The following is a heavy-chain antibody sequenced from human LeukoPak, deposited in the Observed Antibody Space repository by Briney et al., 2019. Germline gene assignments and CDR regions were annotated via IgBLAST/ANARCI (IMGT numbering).Heavy chain of an antibody. Sequence: PGGSLRLSCAASGFTFSSNWMNWVRQAPGKGLEWVANIKQDGSEKYYVDSVKGRFTISRDNAKNSLYLQMNSLRAEDTAVYYCARGGSRWYDAFDIWGQGTMVTVSS. CDR2: IKQDGSEK. J-gene: IGHJ3*02. D-gene: IGHD2-15*01. V-gene: IGHV3-7*01. CDR3: ARGGSRWYDAFDI. CDR1: GFTFSSNW.